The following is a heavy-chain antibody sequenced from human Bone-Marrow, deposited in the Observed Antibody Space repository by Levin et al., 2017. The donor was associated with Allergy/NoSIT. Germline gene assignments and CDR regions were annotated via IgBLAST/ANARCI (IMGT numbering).Heavy chain of an antibody. Sequence: GGSLRLSCAASGFTFDDYTMHWVRQTPGKGLEWVSRINWDGSSIVYADSVKGRFTISRDNAKNSLFLHMNSLRAEDTAFYYCAKTFYSSSSSGYFDYWGRGTQVTVSS. CDR3: AKTFYSSSSSGYFDY. CDR2: INWDGSSI. J-gene: IGHJ4*02. CDR1: GFTFDDYT. V-gene: IGHV3-9*01. D-gene: IGHD6-6*01.